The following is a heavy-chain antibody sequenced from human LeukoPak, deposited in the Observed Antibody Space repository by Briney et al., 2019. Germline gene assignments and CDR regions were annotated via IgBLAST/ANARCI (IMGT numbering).Heavy chain of an antibody. CDR3: ARGLWHYDSSGYYVDC. CDR1: GGTFSSYA. V-gene: IGHV1-69*13. CDR2: IIPIFGTA. Sequence: SVKVSCKASGGTFSSYAISWVRQAPGQGLEWMGGIIPIFGTANYAQKFQGRVTITADESTSTAYMELSSLRSEDTAVYYCARGLWHYDSSGYYVDCWGQGTLVTVSS. D-gene: IGHD3-22*01. J-gene: IGHJ4*02.